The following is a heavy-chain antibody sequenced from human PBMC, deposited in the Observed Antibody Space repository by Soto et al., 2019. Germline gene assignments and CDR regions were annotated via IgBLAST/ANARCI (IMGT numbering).Heavy chain of an antibody. CDR3: ARVPSSSWYVGGMDV. J-gene: IGHJ6*02. D-gene: IGHD6-13*01. CDR1: GGTFSSYA. V-gene: IGHV1-69*01. Sequence: QVQLVQSGAEVKKPGSSVKVSCTASGGTFSSYAISWVRQAPGQGLEWMGGIIPIFGTANYAQKFQGRVTITADESTSTAYMELSRLRSEDTAVYYCARVPSSSWYVGGMDVWGQGTTVTVSS. CDR2: IIPIFGTA.